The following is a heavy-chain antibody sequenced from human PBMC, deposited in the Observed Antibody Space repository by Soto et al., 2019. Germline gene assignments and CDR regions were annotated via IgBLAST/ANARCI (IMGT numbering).Heavy chain of an antibody. Sequence: PGGSLRLSCVASGFTFSDYSMTWIRQAPGKGLEWISHISRSGSVIYYADSVKGRFTISRDNDRKVLYLQMNSLRAEDTGVYYCAREKINWNYFDFWGQGDLVTVSS. D-gene: IGHD1-1*01. CDR1: GFTFSDYS. CDR2: ISRSGSVI. CDR3: AREKINWNYFDF. V-gene: IGHV3-11*01. J-gene: IGHJ4*02.